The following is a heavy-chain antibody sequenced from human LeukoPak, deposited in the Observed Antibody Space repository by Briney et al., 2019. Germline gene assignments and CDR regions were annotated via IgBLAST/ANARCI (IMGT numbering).Heavy chain of an antibody. D-gene: IGHD6-19*01. Sequence: GGSLRLSCEVSGHIFQQHGMRWVRQAPGKGLEWVAGISWNGVTINYGDSVKGRFTISRDNAKSFLYLQMNSLRPEDTALYYCRKDISGWSYFDYWGQGTRVTVSP. CDR1: GHIFQQHG. J-gene: IGHJ4*02. CDR2: ISWNGVTI. V-gene: IGHV3-9*01. CDR3: RKDISGWSYFDY.